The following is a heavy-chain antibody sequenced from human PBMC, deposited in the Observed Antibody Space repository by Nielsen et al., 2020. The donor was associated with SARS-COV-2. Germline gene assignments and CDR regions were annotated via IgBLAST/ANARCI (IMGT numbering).Heavy chain of an antibody. V-gene: IGHV4-4*02. CDR3: ARRNGNSGYYFYFEY. CDR1: GVSIVSSDW. Sequence: GSLRLSCAVAGVSIVSSDWWGWVRQPPGKGLEWLGEIYHGGSTNYNPTLNSRVTMSVDKSKNQFSLQLSFVTAADTAMYYCARRNGNSGYYFYFEYWGHGSLVTVSS. J-gene: IGHJ4*01. CDR2: IYHGGST. D-gene: IGHD5-12*01.